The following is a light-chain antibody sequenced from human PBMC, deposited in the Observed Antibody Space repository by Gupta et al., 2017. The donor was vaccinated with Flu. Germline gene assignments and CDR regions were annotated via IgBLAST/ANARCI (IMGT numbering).Light chain of an antibody. CDR1: SSDVGGHNY. CDR2: EVT. J-gene: IGLJ3*02. CDR3: SSYTISNTWV. V-gene: IGLV2-14*01. Sequence: QSALTHPASVSGSPGQSITISCTGTSSDVGGHNYVSWYQHHPGKAPQLLIYEVTNRPSGVSNRFSGSKSGNTASLTIFGLQAEDESNYYCSSYTISNTWVFGGGTRVTVL.